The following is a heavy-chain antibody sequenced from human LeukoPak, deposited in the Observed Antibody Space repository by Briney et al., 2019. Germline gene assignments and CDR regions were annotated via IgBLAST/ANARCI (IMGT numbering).Heavy chain of an antibody. V-gene: IGHV4-4*02. D-gene: IGHD2-21*01. Sequence: PSGTLSLTCAISGGSIATNWWSWVRQPPGKGLEWIAEIYHTGATNYNPSLRSRFTMSVDKSRNQFSLELNSVSAADTALYYCARHISVRGTRGFDVWGQGTLVTVSS. J-gene: IGHJ4*02. CDR2: IYHTGAT. CDR3: ARHISVRGTRGFDV. CDR1: GGSIATNW.